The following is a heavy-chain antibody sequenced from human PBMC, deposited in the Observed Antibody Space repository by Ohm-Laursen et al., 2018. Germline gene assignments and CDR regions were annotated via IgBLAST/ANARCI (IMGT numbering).Heavy chain of an antibody. CDR3: ASYYGGYDP. V-gene: IGHV3-NL1*01. CDR1: GFIFKNYA. Sequence: SLRLSCAASGFIFKNYAMNWVRQTPGKGLEWVSEIDRGGNGYYAESVKGRFTISRDNSKNTLYLQMNNLRAEDSAVYYCASYYGGYDPWGQGTLVTVSS. J-gene: IGHJ5*02. D-gene: IGHD4-23*01. CDR2: IDRGGNG.